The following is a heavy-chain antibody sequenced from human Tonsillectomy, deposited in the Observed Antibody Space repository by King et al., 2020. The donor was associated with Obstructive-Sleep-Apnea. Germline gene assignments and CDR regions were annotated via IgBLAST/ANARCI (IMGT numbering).Heavy chain of an antibody. CDR1: GGSISSSSHY. CDR2: ISYSGTT. Sequence: QLQESGPGLVKPSETLSLTCTVSGGSISSSSHYWGWIRQPPGKWLEWIGSISYSGTTYNNPSLKSRVTIVVDTSRNQFSLKLSSVTAADTAVYYCARDMGYCSSARCYMGVDSWGQGTLVTVSS. V-gene: IGHV4-39*07. D-gene: IGHD2-2*02. CDR3: ARDMGYCSSARCYMGVDS. J-gene: IGHJ4*02.